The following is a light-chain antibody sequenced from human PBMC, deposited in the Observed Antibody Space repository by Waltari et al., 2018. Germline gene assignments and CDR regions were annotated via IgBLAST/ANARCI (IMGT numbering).Light chain of an antibody. CDR1: SGHSD. Sequence: QLVLTQSPSVSASLGASVRLTCTLSSGHSDVVWHQQRPEQGPQYLMTVRRDGSHAKADGIPDGCSGSTSGAASYLTISSLQSEDEADYYCQTWGTDVPYVVGSGAKVTVL. CDR3: QTWGTDVPYV. J-gene: IGLJ1*01. CDR2: VRRDGSH. V-gene: IGLV4-69*01.